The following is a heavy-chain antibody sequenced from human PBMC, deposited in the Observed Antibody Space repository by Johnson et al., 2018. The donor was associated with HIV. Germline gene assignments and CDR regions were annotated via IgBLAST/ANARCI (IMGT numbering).Heavy chain of an antibody. Sequence: QVQLVESGGGVVQPGRSLRLSCAASGFTFGSYALHWVRQAPGKGLEWVAVISYDGSNKYYADSVKGRFTISRDNSKNTLYLQMNSLRAEDTAVYFCAKDGTSGGFDAFDLWGQGTMVTVSS. CDR1: GFTFGSYA. CDR2: ISYDGSNK. J-gene: IGHJ3*01. D-gene: IGHD3-10*01. V-gene: IGHV3-30*04. CDR3: AKDGTSGGFDAFDL.